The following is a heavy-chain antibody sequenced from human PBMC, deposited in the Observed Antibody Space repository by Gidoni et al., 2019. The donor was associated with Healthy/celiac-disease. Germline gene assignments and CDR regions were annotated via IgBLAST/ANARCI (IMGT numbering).Heavy chain of an antibody. J-gene: IGHJ6*02. V-gene: IGHV3-21*01. Sequence: EVQLVESGGGLVKPGGSLRLSCAASGFTFSSSRMNGVRQAPGKGLEWVSSISSSSSYIYYADSVKGRFTISRDNAKNSLYLQMNSLRAEDTAVYYCARGGIYGDYSRSYYYGMDVWGQGTTVTVSS. CDR1: GFTFSSSR. D-gene: IGHD4-17*01. CDR3: ARGGIYGDYSRSYYYGMDV. CDR2: ISSSSSYI.